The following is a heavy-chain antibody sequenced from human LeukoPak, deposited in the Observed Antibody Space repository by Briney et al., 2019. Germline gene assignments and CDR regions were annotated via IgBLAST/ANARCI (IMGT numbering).Heavy chain of an antibody. CDR2: IYHSGST. D-gene: IGHD3-22*01. CDR3: ARRGYYYDSSHYYYFDY. J-gene: IGHJ4*02. Sequence: SETLSFTCTVSGASITSYYWSWIRQPPAKGLEWIGSIYHSGSTNDNPSLKSRVTTSVDTSKNQFSLKLSSVTAADTAVYYCARRGYYYDSSHYYYFDYWGQGTLVTVSS. V-gene: IGHV4-59*08. CDR1: GASITSYY.